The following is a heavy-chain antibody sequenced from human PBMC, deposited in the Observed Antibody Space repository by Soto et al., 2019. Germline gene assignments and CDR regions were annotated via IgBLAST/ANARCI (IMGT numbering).Heavy chain of an antibody. V-gene: IGHV1-46*01. Sequence: ASVKVSCKASGYTFTSYYMHWVRQAPGQGLEWMGIINPSGGSTSYAQKFQGRVTMTRDTSTSTVYMELSSLGSEDTAVYYCARSTVGATADLQHWGQGTLVTVSS. J-gene: IGHJ1*01. CDR3: ARSTVGATADLQH. CDR1: GYTFTSYY. D-gene: IGHD1-26*01. CDR2: INPSGGST.